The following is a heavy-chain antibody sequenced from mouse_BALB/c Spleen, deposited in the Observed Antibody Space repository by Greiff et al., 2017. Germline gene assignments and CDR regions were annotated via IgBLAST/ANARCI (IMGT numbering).Heavy chain of an antibody. CDR2: ISNGGGST. CDR3: ARGGDYEAY. J-gene: IGHJ3*01. Sequence: EVKVEESGGGLVQPGGSLKLSCAASGFTFSSYTMSWVRQTPEKRLEWVAYISNGGGSTYYPDTVKGRFTISRDNAKNTLYLQMSSLKSEDTAMYYCARGGDYEAYWGQGTLVTVSA. CDR1: GFTFSSYT. D-gene: IGHD2-4*01. V-gene: IGHV5-12-2*01.